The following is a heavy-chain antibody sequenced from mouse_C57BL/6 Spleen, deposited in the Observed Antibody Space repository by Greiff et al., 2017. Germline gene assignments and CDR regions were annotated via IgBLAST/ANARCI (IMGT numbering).Heavy chain of an antibody. CDR1: GFTFCDYG. J-gene: IGHJ4*01. Sequence: EVKLQQSGGGLVKPGGSLKLSCAASGFTFCDYGMHWVRQAPEKGLEWVAYISSGSSTIYYADTVKGRFTISRDNAKNTLFLQMTSLRSEDTAMYYCARPLYEGYAMDYWGQGTSVTVSS. CDR2: ISSGSSTI. V-gene: IGHV5-17*01. CDR3: ARPLYEGYAMDY. D-gene: IGHD1-3*01.